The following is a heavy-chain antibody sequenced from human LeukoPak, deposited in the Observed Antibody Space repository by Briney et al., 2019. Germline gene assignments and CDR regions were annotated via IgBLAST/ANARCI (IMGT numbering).Heavy chain of an antibody. CDR2: IYHSGST. CDR3: ARNPVYYDSSGYYYMSYFDY. Sequence: SQTLSLTCAVSGGSISSGGYSWSWIRQPPGKGLEWIGYIYHSGSTYYNPSLKSRVTISVDRSKNQFSLKLSSVTAADTAVYYCARNPVYYDSSGYYYMSYFDYWGQGTLVTVSS. D-gene: IGHD3-22*01. CDR1: GGSISSGGYS. J-gene: IGHJ4*02. V-gene: IGHV4-30-2*01.